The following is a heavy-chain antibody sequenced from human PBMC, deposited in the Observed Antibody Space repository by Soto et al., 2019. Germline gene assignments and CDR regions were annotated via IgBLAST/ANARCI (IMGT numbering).Heavy chain of an antibody. J-gene: IGHJ5*02. CDR2: ITPIYPTT. CDR3: ARGPRHSISTSDDLDS. CDR1: GGTFYTYT. V-gene: IGHV1-69*15. D-gene: IGHD2-2*01. Sequence: QVQLVQSGAEVRKPGSSVQVSCKASGGTFYTYTFTWVRQAPGQGLEWMGSITPIYPTTDHPQKCQGRLTAIAVVCTHTAYMELNSLTSEATAVYYCARGPRHSISTSDDLDSWGQGSLGSVS.